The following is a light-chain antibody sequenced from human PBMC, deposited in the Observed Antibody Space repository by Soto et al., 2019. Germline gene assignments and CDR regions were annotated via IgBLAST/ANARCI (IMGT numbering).Light chain of an antibody. J-gene: IGLJ2*01. CDR2: DVS. CDR1: SSDVGGYNY. V-gene: IGLV2-14*01. Sequence: QSALTQPASVSGSPGQSITISCTGTSSDVGGYNYVSWYQQHPGKAPKLMIYDVSNRPSGVSNRFSGSKSGNTASLTISGLQAEDEADYYCSSYTSSSTRVFSGGNKVTVL. CDR3: SSYTSSSTRV.